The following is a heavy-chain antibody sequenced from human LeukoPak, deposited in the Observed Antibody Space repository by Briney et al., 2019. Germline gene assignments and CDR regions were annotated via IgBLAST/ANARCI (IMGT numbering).Heavy chain of an antibody. D-gene: IGHD6-19*01. CDR2: ISSSGSTI. J-gene: IGHJ5*02. CDR1: GFTFSSYE. Sequence: GGSLRLSCAASGFTFSSYEMNWVRQAPGKGLEWVSYISSSGSTIYYADSVKGRFTISRDNSKNTLYLQMNSLRAEDTAVYYCARVSKQWLEMGWFDPWGQGTLVTVSS. CDR3: ARVSKQWLEMGWFDP. V-gene: IGHV3-48*03.